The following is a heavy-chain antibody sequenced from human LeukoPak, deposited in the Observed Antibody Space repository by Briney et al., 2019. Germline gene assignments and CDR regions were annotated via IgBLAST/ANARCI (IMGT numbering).Heavy chain of an antibody. CDR1: GFTFSSYA. D-gene: IGHD6-13*01. CDR2: ISGSGGST. J-gene: IGHJ5*02. V-gene: IGHV3-23*01. Sequence: TGGSLRLSCAASGFTFSSYAMSWVRQAPGKGLEWVSAISGSGGSTYYADSVKGRFTISRDNSKNTLYLQMNSLRAEDTAVYYCARAHSSPPRGWFDPWGQGTLVTVSS. CDR3: ARAHSSPPRGWFDP.